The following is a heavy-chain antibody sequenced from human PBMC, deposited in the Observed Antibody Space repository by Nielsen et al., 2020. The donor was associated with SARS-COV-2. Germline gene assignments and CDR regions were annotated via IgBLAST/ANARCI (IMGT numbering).Heavy chain of an antibody. Sequence: GGSLRLSCAASGFTFDDYAMHWVRQAPGKGLEWVSGISWNSGSIGYVDSVKGRFTISRDNAKNSLYLQMNSLRAEDTAVYYCARPEVWYEELPFDYWGQGTLVTVSS. CDR1: GFTFDDYA. CDR2: ISWNSGSI. J-gene: IGHJ4*02. V-gene: IGHV3-9*01. CDR3: ARPEVWYEELPFDY. D-gene: IGHD6-13*01.